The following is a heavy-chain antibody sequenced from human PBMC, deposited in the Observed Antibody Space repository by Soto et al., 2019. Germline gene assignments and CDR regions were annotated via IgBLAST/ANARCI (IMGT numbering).Heavy chain of an antibody. CDR1: GFTFRSYV. V-gene: IGHV3-30*19. D-gene: IGHD3-16*01. CDR3: ARWGTTGGLDV. Sequence: QVHLVESGGGVVQPGASLRLSCVGSGFTFRSYVIHWVRQAPGKGLEWVALTSYDGSNKYYDDSVKGRFTISRDNSRNTVELHMDSLRLEHTALYYCARWGTTGGLDVWGQGTLVSVSS. CDR2: TSYDGSNK. J-gene: IGHJ4*02.